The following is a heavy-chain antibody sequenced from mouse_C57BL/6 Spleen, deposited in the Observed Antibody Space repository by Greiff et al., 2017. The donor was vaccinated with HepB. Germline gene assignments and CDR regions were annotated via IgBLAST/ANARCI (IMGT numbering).Heavy chain of an antibody. Sequence: DVKLQESGPELVKPGASVKIPCKASGYTFTDYNMDWVKQSHGKSLEWIGDINPNNGGTIYNQKFKGKATLTVDKSSSTAYMELRSLTSEDTAVYYCARIYYYGSSYVRYYAMDYWGQGTSDTVSS. CDR3: ARIYYYGSSYVRYYAMDY. J-gene: IGHJ4*01. V-gene: IGHV1-18*01. CDR1: GYTFTDYN. D-gene: IGHD1-1*01. CDR2: INPNNGGT.